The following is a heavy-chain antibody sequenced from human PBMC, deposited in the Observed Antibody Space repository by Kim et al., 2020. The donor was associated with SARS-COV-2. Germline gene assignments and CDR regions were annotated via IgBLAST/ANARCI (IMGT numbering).Heavy chain of an antibody. CDR3: ARGGSLVATMELNWFDP. Sequence: SETLSLTCAVYGGSFSGYYWSWIRQPPGKGLEWIGEINHSGSTNYNPSLKSRVTISVDTSKNQFSLKLSSVTAADTAVYYCARGGSLVATMELNWFDPWGQGTLVTVSS. J-gene: IGHJ5*02. V-gene: IGHV4-34*01. D-gene: IGHD5-12*01. CDR1: GGSFSGYY. CDR2: INHSGST.